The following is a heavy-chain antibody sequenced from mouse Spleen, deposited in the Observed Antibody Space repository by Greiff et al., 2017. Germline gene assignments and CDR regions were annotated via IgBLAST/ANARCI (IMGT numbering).Heavy chain of an antibody. V-gene: IGHV5-12*02. D-gene: IGHD2-14*01. CDR2: ISNGGGST. J-gene: IGHJ4*01. CDR1: GFTFSDYY. CDR3: ARPDAPYRYDRYYAMDY. Sequence: EVHLVESGGGLVQPGGSLKLSCATSGFTFSDYYMYWVRQTPEKRLEWVAYISNGGGSTYYPDTVKGRFTISRDNAKNTLYLQMSRLKSEDTAMYYCARPDAPYRYDRYYAMDYWGQGTSVTVSS.